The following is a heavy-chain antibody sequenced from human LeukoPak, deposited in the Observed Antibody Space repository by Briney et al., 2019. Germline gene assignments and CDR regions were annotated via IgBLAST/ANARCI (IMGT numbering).Heavy chain of an antibody. CDR3: AKEGIVAVPAAMMDV. CDR2: ISGSGGTT. J-gene: IGHJ6*04. D-gene: IGHD2-2*01. Sequence: GGSLRLSCAASGFIFSSYAMSWVRQAPGKGLEWVSAISGSGGTTYYADSVKGRFTISRDNSKNTLYLQMNSLRVEDTALYYCAKEGIVAVPAAMMDVWGKGTTVTVSS. CDR1: GFIFSSYA. V-gene: IGHV3-23*01.